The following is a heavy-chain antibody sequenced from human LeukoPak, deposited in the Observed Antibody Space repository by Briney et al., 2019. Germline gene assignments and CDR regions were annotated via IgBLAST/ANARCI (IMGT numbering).Heavy chain of an antibody. CDR1: GGSIGSHF. J-gene: IGHJ3*02. V-gene: IGHV4-59*11. CDR2: SYHIGSA. Sequence: SETLSLTCTVSGGSIGSHFWSWLRQPPGKGLEWIGYSYHIGSATHNPSLNSRVTISVDTSKSQFYLKLTSVTAADTAVYYCARERGSHAEALDIWGQGTMVIVSS. D-gene: IGHD3-10*01. CDR3: ARERGSHAEALDI.